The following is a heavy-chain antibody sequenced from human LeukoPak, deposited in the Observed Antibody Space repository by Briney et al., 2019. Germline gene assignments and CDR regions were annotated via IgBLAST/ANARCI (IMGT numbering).Heavy chain of an antibody. J-gene: IGHJ6*03. CDR2: ISAYNGNT. CDR3: ARVPRGSSNWGPRYYYYYMDV. D-gene: IGHD7-27*01. V-gene: IGHV1-18*01. CDR1: GYTFTSYG. Sequence: GASVKVSCKASGYTFTSYGISWVRQAPGQGLEWMGWISAYNGNTNYAQKLQGRVTMTTDTSTSTAYMELRSLRSDDTAVYYCARVPRGSSNWGPRYYYYYMDVWGKGTTVTVPS.